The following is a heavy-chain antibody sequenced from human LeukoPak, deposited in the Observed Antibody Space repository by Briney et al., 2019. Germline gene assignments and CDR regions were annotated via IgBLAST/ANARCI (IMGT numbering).Heavy chain of an antibody. CDR1: GYTFTGYY. Sequence: GASVKVSCKASGYTFTGYYMHWVRQAPGQGLEWMGWMNPNSGNTGYAQKFQGRVTMTRNTSISTAYMELSSLRSEDTAVYYCARGPGLVYFDYWGQGTLVTVSS. CDR2: MNPNSGNT. J-gene: IGHJ4*02. D-gene: IGHD3-10*01. V-gene: IGHV1-8*02. CDR3: ARGPGLVYFDY.